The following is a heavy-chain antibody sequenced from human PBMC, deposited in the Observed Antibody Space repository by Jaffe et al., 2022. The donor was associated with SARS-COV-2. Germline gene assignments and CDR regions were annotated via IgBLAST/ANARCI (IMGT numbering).Heavy chain of an antibody. D-gene: IGHD6-13*01. J-gene: IGHJ6*02. Sequence: QVQLQESGPGLVKPSGTLSLTCAVSGGSISSSNWWSWVRQPPGKGLEWIGEIYHSGSTNYNPSLKSRVTISVDKSKNQFSLKLSSVTAADTAVYYCARDNKQQLPSKTYYYGMDVWGQGTTVTVSS. CDR1: GGSISSSNW. CDR3: ARDNKQQLPSKTYYYGMDV. V-gene: IGHV4-4*02. CDR2: IYHSGST.